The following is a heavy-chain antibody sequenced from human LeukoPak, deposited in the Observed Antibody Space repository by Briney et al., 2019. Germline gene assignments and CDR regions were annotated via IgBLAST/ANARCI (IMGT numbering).Heavy chain of an antibody. J-gene: IGHJ3*02. CDR1: GYSFTSYW. CDR3: ARSTICGVAHDAFDI. CDR2: IYPGDSDT. V-gene: IGHV5-51*01. D-gene: IGHD3-3*01. Sequence: GESLKISCKGSGYSFTSYWIGWVRQMPGKGLEWMGIIYPGDSDTRYSPSFQGQVTISADKSISTAYPQWSSLKASDTAMYYCARSTICGVAHDAFDIWGQGTMVTVSS.